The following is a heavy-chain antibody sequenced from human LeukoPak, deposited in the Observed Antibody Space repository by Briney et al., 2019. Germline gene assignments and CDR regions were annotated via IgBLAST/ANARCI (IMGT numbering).Heavy chain of an antibody. CDR3: ARDYCSSTSCYWQ. CDR1: GFTFSSYS. Sequence: PGASLRLSCAASGFTFSSYSMNWVRQAPGKGLEWVSSISSSSSYIYYADSVKGRFTISRDNAKNSLYLQMNSLRAEDTAVYYCARDYCSSTSCYWQWGQGTLITVSS. D-gene: IGHD2-2*01. CDR2: ISSSSSYI. J-gene: IGHJ4*02. V-gene: IGHV3-21*01.